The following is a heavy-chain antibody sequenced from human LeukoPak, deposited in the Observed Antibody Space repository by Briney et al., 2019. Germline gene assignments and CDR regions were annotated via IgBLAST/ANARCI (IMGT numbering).Heavy chain of an antibody. CDR3: ARSDARVPSYMDV. Sequence: SETLSLTCTVSGGSISRYYWSWIRQPPGKGLEWIGYIYTSGSTNYNPSLKSRVTISVDTSKNQFSLKLSSVTAADTAVYYCARSDARVPSYMDVWGKGTTVTVSS. J-gene: IGHJ6*03. CDR1: GGSISRYY. CDR2: IYTSGST. V-gene: IGHV4-4*09.